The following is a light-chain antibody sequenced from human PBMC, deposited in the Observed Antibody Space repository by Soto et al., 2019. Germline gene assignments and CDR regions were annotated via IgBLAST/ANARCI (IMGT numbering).Light chain of an antibody. J-gene: IGKJ5*01. V-gene: IGKV3-15*01. CDR2: GAS. CDR3: QQYKNWPL. CDR1: QSVRSH. Sequence: LGRAQSPATLSVSPGEGVTLSCRASQSVRSHLAWYQQKPGQPPRLLIYGASTRATGITARFSGSGFGKKFTLTISSLQSEDFAVYYCQQYKNWPLFGQGTQREIK.